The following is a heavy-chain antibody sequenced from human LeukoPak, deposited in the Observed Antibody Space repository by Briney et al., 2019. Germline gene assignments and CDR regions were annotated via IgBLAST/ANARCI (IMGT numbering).Heavy chain of an antibody. D-gene: IGHD2-2*01. J-gene: IGHJ4*02. CDR3: VSFYETN. CDR1: GNYW. V-gene: IGHV3-74*01. CDR2: VNSDGSWT. Sequence: GGSLRLSYAASGNYWMHWVRQAPGKGLVWVSHVNSDGSWTSHADSVKGRFTISKDNAKNTVYLQMNNLRTEDTAVYYCVSFYETNWGRGTLVTVSS.